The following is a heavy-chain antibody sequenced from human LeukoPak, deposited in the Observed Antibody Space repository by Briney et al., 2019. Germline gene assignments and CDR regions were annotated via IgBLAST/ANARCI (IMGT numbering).Heavy chain of an antibody. V-gene: IGHV1-3*01. J-gene: IGHJ4*02. CDR1: GYTFTSYA. D-gene: IGHD1-26*01. CDR2: INAGNGNT. CDR3: ARAHRYSGSYFDY. Sequence: ASVKVSCKASGYTFTSYAMHWVRQAPGQRLEWMGWINAGNGNTKYSQKFQGRVTITRDTSASTAYMELSSLRSEDTAVYYCARAHRYSGSYFDYRGQGTLVTVSS.